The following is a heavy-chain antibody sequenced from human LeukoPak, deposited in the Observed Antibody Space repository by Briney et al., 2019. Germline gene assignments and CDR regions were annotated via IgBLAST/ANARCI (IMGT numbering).Heavy chain of an antibody. D-gene: IGHD1-26*01. J-gene: IGHJ4*02. CDR1: GFTFNSYS. CDR3: ARVPYSGYHFDY. V-gene: IGHV3-21*01. CDR2: ISSSSSYI. Sequence: PGGSLRLSCAASGFTFNSYSMNWVRQAPGKGLEWVSSISSSSSYIKYADSVMGRFTISRDNVKNSLYLQMNSLRAEDTAVYYRARVPYSGYHFDYWGQGTLVTVSS.